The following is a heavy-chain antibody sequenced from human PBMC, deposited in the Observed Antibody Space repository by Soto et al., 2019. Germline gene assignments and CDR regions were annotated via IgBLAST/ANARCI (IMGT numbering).Heavy chain of an antibody. V-gene: IGHV3-21*01. CDR2: IITTSTYI. CDR3: TRDYVMDV. D-gene: IGHD3-10*02. CDR1: GFTFSGAA. J-gene: IGHJ6*01. Sequence: PGGSLRLSCAASGFTFSGAAMNWVRQAPGKGLWWVSSIITTSTYIYYADSVKDRFTISRDNANNSLHLQMNNLRAEDTAVYYFTRDYVMDVWGQGTTVPVSS.